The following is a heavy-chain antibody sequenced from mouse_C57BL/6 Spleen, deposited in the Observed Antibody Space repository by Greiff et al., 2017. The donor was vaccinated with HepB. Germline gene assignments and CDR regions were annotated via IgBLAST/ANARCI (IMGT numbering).Heavy chain of an antibody. D-gene: IGHD1-1*01. J-gene: IGHJ4*01. Sequence: EVQGVESGGGLVKPGGSLKLSCAASGFTFSDYGMHWVSQAPEKGLEWVAYISSGSSTIYYADKVKGRFTISRDNAKNTLFLQMTSLRSEDTAMYYCARPFHYCGSSYYAMDYWGQGTSVTVSS. CDR2: ISSGSSTI. CDR1: GFTFSDYG. V-gene: IGHV5-17*01. CDR3: ARPFHYCGSSYYAMDY.